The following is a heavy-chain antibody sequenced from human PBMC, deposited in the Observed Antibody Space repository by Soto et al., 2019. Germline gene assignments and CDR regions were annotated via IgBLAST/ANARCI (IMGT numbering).Heavy chain of an antibody. Sequence: ASVKVSCKASGYTFTSYGISWVRQAPGQGLEWMGWISAYNGNTNYAQKLQGRVTMTTDTSTSTAYMELRSLRSDDTAVYYCTQYSSSSGFSDYWGQGTLVTVSS. CDR3: TQYSSSSGFSDY. J-gene: IGHJ4*02. D-gene: IGHD6-6*01. CDR1: GYTFTSYG. CDR2: ISAYNGNT. V-gene: IGHV1-18*01.